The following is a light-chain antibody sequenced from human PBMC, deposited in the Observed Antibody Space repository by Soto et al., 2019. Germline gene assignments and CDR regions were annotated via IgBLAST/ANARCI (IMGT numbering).Light chain of an antibody. Sequence: DIQITQSPSSLSASVGDRVTITCRASQNIDNYLNWYQQKSGMAPKLLIYTVSTLHSGVPSRFSGTGSGTDFSLTISSLQPEDFATYYCQQSYSPLTFGGGTRVEIK. CDR3: QQSYSPLT. CDR1: QNIDNY. CDR2: TVS. V-gene: IGKV1-39*01. J-gene: IGKJ4*01.